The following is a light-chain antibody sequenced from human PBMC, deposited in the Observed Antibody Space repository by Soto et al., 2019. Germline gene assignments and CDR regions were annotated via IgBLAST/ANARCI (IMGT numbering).Light chain of an antibody. CDR3: QQYYSTPLLT. Sequence: DIVMTQSPDSLAVSLGERATINCKSSQSVLYSSNNKNYLAWYQQKPGQPPNLLIYWASTRESGVPDRFSGSGSGTDFTLIISSLQAEDVAVYYCQQYYSTPLLTFGGGTKVEIK. V-gene: IGKV4-1*01. CDR1: QSVLYSSNNKNY. J-gene: IGKJ4*01. CDR2: WAS.